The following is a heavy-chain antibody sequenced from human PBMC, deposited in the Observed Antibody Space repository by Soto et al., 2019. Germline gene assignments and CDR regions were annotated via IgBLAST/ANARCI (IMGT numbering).Heavy chain of an antibody. CDR1: GFTFSSYA. CDR2: ISGTGGNT. D-gene: IGHD1-20*01. Sequence: GGSLRLSCAASGFTFSSYAMTWVRQAPGKGLEWVSTISGTGGNTYYADSVKGRFTISRDNSRNTVYLQMNSLRAEDTAVYYCVKAVYLLDFDYWGQGTLVTVSS. V-gene: IGHV3-23*01. CDR3: VKAVYLLDFDY. J-gene: IGHJ4*02.